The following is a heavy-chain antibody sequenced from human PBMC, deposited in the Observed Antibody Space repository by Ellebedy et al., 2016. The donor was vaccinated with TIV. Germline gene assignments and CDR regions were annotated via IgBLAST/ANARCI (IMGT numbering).Heavy chain of an antibody. J-gene: IGHJ5*02. V-gene: IGHV3-23*01. CDR1: GFTFSSYA. CDR2: ISGSGGST. CDR3: GRDVGP. Sequence: GESLKISXAASGFTFSSYAMSWVRQAPGKGLEWVSAISGSGGSTYYADSVKGRCTISRDNSKNTLYLQMNSLRVEDTAVYYCGRDVGPWGQGTLVTVSS.